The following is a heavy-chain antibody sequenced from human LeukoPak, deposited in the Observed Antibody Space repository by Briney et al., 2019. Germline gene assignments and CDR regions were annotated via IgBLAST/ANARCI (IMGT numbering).Heavy chain of an antibody. CDR2: INHSGST. CDR3: ARVRGSSGYYYGWYFDL. CDR1: GGSFSGYY. D-gene: IGHD3-22*01. Sequence: SETLSLTCAVYGGSFSGYYWSWIRQPPGKGLEWIGEINHSGSTNYNPSLKSRVTISVDTSKNQFSLKLSSVTAAGTAVYYCARVRGSSGYYYGWYFDLWGRGTLVTVSS. J-gene: IGHJ2*01. V-gene: IGHV4-34*01.